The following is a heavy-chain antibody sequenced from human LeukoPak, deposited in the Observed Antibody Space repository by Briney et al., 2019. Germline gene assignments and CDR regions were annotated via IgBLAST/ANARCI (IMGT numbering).Heavy chain of an antibody. CDR3: ARAQRYYDILTGYSPPLQFDP. CDR2: IKTDGSIT. J-gene: IGHJ5*02. Sequence: GGSLRLSCAASGFSFSVYWMHWVRQAPGKGPVWVSRIKTDGSITDYADFVKGRFTISRDNAKNTLYLQMNSLRAEDTAVYYCARAQRYYDILTGYSPPLQFDPWGQGTLVTVSS. D-gene: IGHD3-9*01. CDR1: GFSFSVYW. V-gene: IGHV3-74*01.